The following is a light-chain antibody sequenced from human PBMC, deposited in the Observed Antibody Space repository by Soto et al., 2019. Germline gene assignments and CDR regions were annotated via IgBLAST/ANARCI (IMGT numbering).Light chain of an antibody. CDR2: DVT. Sequence: QSALTQPASVSGSPGQSITISCTGTSSDVGGYDHDSWYQQHPGKAPKLIIYDVTVRPSGISPRFSGSKSDNTASLAVSGLQPEDEADYYCSSYTNKDTLLFGGGTKVTVL. CDR1: SSDVGGYDH. J-gene: IGLJ3*02. CDR3: SSYTNKDTLL. V-gene: IGLV2-14*03.